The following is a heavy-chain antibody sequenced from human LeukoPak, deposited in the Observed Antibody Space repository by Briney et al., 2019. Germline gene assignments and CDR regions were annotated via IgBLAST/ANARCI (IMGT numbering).Heavy chain of an antibody. D-gene: IGHD3-10*01. CDR1: GFTFSGSA. CDR2: IRSKANSYAT. J-gene: IGHJ3*02. V-gene: IGHV3-73*01. CDR3: TSSVRGVITFDI. Sequence: GGSLRLSCAASGFTFSGSAMHWVRQASGKGLEWVGRIRSKANSYATAYAASVKGRFTISRDDSKNTAYLQMNSLKTEDTAVYYCTSSVRGVITFDIWGQGTMVTVSS.